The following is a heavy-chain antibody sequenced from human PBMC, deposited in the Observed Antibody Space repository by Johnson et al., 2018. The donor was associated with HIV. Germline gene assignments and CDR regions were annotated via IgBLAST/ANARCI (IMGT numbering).Heavy chain of an antibody. D-gene: IGHD1-26*01. Sequence: VQLVESGGGVVQPGRSLRLSCAASGFTFSSYWMHWVRQAPGKGLVWVSRINSDGSSTSYADSVKGRFTISRDNAKNTLYLQMNSLKTEDTALYYCTTDVPGGPYYNAFDIWGQGTMVTVSS. CDR2: INSDGSST. V-gene: IGHV3-74*01. CDR3: TTDVPGGPYYNAFDI. CDR1: GFTFSSYW. J-gene: IGHJ3*02.